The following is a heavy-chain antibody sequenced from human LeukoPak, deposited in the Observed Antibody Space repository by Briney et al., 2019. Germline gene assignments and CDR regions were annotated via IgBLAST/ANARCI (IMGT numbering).Heavy chain of an antibody. CDR1: GGSISTGDYY. D-gene: IGHD3-10*01. CDR3: ARVGVVRGVLEI. V-gene: IGHV4-30-4*01. CDR2: IYYSGST. J-gene: IGHJ4*02. Sequence: SETLSLTCTVSGGSISTGDYYWTWIRQPPGKGLEWIGYIYYSGSTYYNPSLRSRVTISVDMSKNQFSLNLSSVTAADTAVYYCARVGVVRGVLEIWGQGALVTVSS.